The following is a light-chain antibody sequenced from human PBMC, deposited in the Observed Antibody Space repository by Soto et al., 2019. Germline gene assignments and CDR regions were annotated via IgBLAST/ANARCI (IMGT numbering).Light chain of an antibody. J-gene: IGKJ1*01. CDR2: GAS. V-gene: IGKV3-20*01. CDR1: QSVSSSY. Sequence: IVCTQSPGTLSLSPGERATLSCRASQSVSSSYLAWYQQKPGQAPRLLIYGASSRATGIPDRFSGSGSGTAFTPTISRMQHDDFAVYYCQQYGSLRTFGQGTKVDIK. CDR3: QQYGSLRT.